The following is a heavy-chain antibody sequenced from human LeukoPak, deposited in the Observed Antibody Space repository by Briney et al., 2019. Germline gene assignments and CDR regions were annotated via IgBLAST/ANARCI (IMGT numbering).Heavy chain of an antibody. CDR3: ARYGDLWAENPYYFDY. D-gene: IGHD3/OR15-3a*01. J-gene: IGHJ4*02. V-gene: IGHV4-59*01. Sequence: PSETLSLTCTVSGGSISSYYWSWIRQPPGKGLEWIGYIYYSGSTNYNPSLKSRVTISVDTSKNQFSLKLSSVTAADTAVYYCARYGDLWAENPYYFDYWGQGTLVTVSS. CDR2: IYYSGST. CDR1: GGSISSYY.